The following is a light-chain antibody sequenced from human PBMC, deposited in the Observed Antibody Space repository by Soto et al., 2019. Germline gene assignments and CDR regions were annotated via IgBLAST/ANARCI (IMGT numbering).Light chain of an antibody. CDR2: GAS. J-gene: IGKJ4*01. CDR1: QSVSSY. V-gene: IGKV3-11*01. Sequence: EIVLTQSPATLSLSPGERATLSCRASQSVSSYLAWYQQKPGQAPRLLIYGASTLQSGVPSRFSGSGSGTDFTLTISSLQPEDFATYYCQQLNKYPSTFGGGTKVDIK. CDR3: QQLNKYPST.